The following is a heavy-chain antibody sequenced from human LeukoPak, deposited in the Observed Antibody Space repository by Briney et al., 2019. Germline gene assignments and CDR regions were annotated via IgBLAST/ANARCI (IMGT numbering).Heavy chain of an antibody. CDR2: INHSGST. V-gene: IGHV4-34*01. CDR3: AGGPRYCTNGVCRQNWFDP. J-gene: IGHJ5*02. Sequence: SETLSLTCAVYGGSFSGYYWSWIRQPPGKGLEWIGEINHSGSTNYNPSLKSRVTISVDTSKNQFSLKLSSVTAADTAVYYCAGGPRYCTNGVCRQNWFDPWGQGTLVTVSS. D-gene: IGHD2-8*01. CDR1: GGSFSGYY.